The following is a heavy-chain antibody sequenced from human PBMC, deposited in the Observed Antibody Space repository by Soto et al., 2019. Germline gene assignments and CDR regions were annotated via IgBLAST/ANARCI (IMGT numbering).Heavy chain of an antibody. CDR1: GGSFSGYY. CDR3: ARERGSSSLRGYYYYYYMDV. Sequence: SETLSLTCAVYGGSFSGYYWSWIRQPPGKGLEWIGEINHSGSTNYNPSLKSRVTISVATSKNQFSLKLSSVTAADTAVYYCARERGSSSLRGYYYYYYMDVWGKGTTVTVSS. V-gene: IGHV4-34*01. CDR2: INHSGST. D-gene: IGHD6-6*01. J-gene: IGHJ6*03.